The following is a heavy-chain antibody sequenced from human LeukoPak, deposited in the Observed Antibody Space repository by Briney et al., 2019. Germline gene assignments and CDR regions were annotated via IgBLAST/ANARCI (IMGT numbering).Heavy chain of an antibody. CDR1: GFAFNSYS. D-gene: IGHD3-22*01. Sequence: SGGSLRPSCAGSGFAFNSYSMNWFRQAPGKGLEWLSHITSTSDTIFYADSVRGRFTISRDNAKNSLYLQLNSLRVEDTALYYCTRDTSDGSGYSEPEHWGQGTLVTVSS. V-gene: IGHV3-48*04. J-gene: IGHJ1*01. CDR2: ITSTSDTI. CDR3: TRDTSDGSGYSEPEH.